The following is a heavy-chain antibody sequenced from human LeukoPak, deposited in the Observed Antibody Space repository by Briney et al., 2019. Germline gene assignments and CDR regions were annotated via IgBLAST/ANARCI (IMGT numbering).Heavy chain of an antibody. V-gene: IGHV1-24*01. CDR2: FDPEDGET. CDR1: GYTLTELS. CDR3: ATSEAAAGTWLDY. Sequence: ASVKVSCKVSGYTLTELSMHWVRQAPGKGLEWMGGFDPEDGETIYAQKFQGRVTMTEDTSTDTACMELSSLRSEDTAVYYCATSEAAAGTWLDYWGQGTLVTVSS. D-gene: IGHD6-13*01. J-gene: IGHJ4*02.